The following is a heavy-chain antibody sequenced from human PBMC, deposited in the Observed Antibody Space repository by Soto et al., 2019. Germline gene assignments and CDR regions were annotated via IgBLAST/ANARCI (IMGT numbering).Heavy chain of an antibody. Sequence: QVQLQQWGAGLLKPSETLSLTCAVYGGSFSGYYWSWIRQPPGKGLEWIGEINHSGSTNYNPTLKSRVTISVDTFKKQFSLKLGSVTASGTGVYYCARYPVDEGDYWGQGTLVTVSS. D-gene: IGHD2-21*01. CDR3: ARYPVDEGDY. V-gene: IGHV4-34*01. CDR1: GGSFSGYY. CDR2: INHSGST. J-gene: IGHJ4*02.